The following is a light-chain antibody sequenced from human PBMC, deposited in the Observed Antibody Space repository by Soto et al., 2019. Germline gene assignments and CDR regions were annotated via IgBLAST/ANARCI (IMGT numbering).Light chain of an antibody. CDR2: GAS. Sequence: ETVLTQSPGTLSLSPGERATLSCRASQSITNNYLAWYQQKPGQAPRLLIYGASRRVTGIPDRFSGSGSGTDFTLTISSLEPEDFAVYYCQQYRTSPSTFGQGTRLEIK. V-gene: IGKV3-20*01. CDR3: QQYRTSPST. CDR1: QSITNNY. J-gene: IGKJ5*01.